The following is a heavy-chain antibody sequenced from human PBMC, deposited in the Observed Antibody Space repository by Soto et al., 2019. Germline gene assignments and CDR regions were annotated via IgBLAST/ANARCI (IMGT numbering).Heavy chain of an antibody. V-gene: IGHV3-48*01. J-gene: IGHJ4*02. D-gene: IGHD2-15*01. CDR3: ARLENRASWWYDY. Sequence: EMQLVESGGVLVQPGGSLRLSCAASGFTFSSYSMNWVRQAPGKGLEWISYISYSSSTKYYADSVKGRFTTSRDNAKNSLYLEMSSLRAEDTTVYYCARLENRASWWYDYWGQGTLVTVSS. CDR1: GFTFSSYS. CDR2: ISYSSSTK.